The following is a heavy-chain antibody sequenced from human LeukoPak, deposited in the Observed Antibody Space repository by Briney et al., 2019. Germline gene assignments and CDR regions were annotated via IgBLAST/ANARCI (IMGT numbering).Heavy chain of an antibody. J-gene: IGHJ4*02. CDR2: IYYSGST. CDR3: ARRALSFTGITMVRGVTIHFDY. CDR1: GGFISSSSYY. V-gene: IGHV4-39*01. D-gene: IGHD3-10*01. Sequence: SETLSLTCTVSGGFISSSSYYWGWIRQPPGKGLEWIGSIYYSGSTYYNPSLKSRVTISVDTSKNQFSLKLSSVTAADTAVYYCARRALSFTGITMVRGVTIHFDYWGQGTLVTVSS.